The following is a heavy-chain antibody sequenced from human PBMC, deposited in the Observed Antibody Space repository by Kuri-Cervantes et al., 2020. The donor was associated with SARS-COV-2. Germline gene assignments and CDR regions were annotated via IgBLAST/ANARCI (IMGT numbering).Heavy chain of an antibody. Sequence: LSLTCAATGFTFSSYAMSWVRQAPGKGLVWVSRINSDGSSTSYADSVKGRFTISRDNAKNTLYLQMNSLRAEDTAVYYCAKGLRGRMGVTDAFDIWGQGTMVTVSS. CDR3: AKGLRGRMGVTDAFDI. CDR1: GFTFSSYA. V-gene: IGHV3-74*01. D-gene: IGHD3-16*01. CDR2: INSDGSST. J-gene: IGHJ3*02.